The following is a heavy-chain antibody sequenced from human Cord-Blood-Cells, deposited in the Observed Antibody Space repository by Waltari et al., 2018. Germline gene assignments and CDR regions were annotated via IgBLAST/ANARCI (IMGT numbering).Heavy chain of an antibody. Sequence: EVQLVESGGGLVKPGGSLRLSCAASGFTFSSYSMNWVRQAPGKGLEWVSSISSISSYIYYADSVKGRFTISRDNAKNSLYLQMNSLRAEDTAVYYCARRGASSSWYDYWGQGTLVTVSS. CDR3: ARRGASSSWYDY. V-gene: IGHV3-21*01. D-gene: IGHD6-13*01. CDR1: GFTFSSYS. CDR2: ISSISSYI. J-gene: IGHJ4*02.